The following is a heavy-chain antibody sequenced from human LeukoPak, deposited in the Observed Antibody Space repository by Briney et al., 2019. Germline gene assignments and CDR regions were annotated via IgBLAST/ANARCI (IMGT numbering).Heavy chain of an antibody. V-gene: IGHV1-2*02. CDR3: ARERLRKSGFDP. CDR1: GYTFTGYY. J-gene: IGHJ5*02. CDR2: INPNSGGT. D-gene: IGHD6-25*01. Sequence: GASVKVSCKASGYTFTGYYMHWVRQAPGQGLEWMGWINPNSGGTNYAQKFQGRVTMTRDTSISTAYMELSRLRSDDTAVYYYARERLRKSGFDPWGQGTLVTVSS.